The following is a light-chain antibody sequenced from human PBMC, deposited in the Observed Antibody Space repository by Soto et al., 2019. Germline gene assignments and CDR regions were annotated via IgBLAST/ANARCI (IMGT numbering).Light chain of an antibody. CDR2: EVS. J-gene: IGLJ2*01. CDR1: SIDVGGYNY. Sequence: QSALTQPASVSGSPGQSITISCTGTSIDVGGYNYVSWYQQHPGKAPKLMIYEVSNRPSGVSNRLSGSKSGNTASLTISGLQAEDEADYYCSSYTSSSTLVVFGGGTQLTVL. V-gene: IGLV2-14*01. CDR3: SSYTSSSTLVV.